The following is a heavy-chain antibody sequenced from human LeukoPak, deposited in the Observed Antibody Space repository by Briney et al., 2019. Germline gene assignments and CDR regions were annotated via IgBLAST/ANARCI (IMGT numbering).Heavy chain of an antibody. CDR3: ARTDESGSSYRAFDL. V-gene: IGHV3-7*01. CDR2: IKQDGSEK. J-gene: IGHJ3*01. D-gene: IGHD1-26*01. Sequence: GGSLRLSCAASGFTFSRYWINWVRQAPGKGLEWVANIKQDGSEKYYVDSVKGRFTISRDNANNSLYLQMNSLRAEDTAVYVCARTDESGSSYRAFDLWGQGTMVTVS. CDR1: GFTFSRYW.